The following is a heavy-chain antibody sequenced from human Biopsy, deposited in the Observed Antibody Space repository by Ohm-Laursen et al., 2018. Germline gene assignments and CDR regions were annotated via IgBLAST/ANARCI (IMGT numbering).Heavy chain of an antibody. J-gene: IGHJ3*02. CDR2: KHYRGGS. Sequence: SETLSLTCTVPGDSATSDNYFWAWIRQPPGKGLEWIGSKHYRGGSYSNPSLRSRVAMSVDTAKNQISLTLASVTAADTAVYFCARHVVLTKPRRAFDIWGQGTVVTVSS. V-gene: IGHV4-39*01. CDR1: GDSATSDNYF. CDR3: ARHVVLTKPRRAFDI. D-gene: IGHD2-21*02.